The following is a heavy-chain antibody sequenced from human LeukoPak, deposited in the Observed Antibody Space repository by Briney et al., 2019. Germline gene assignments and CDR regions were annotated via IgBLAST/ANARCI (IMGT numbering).Heavy chain of an antibody. CDR2: ISSTGSTM. D-gene: IGHD6-19*01. CDR3: ASTQWLALLSYWYFDL. J-gene: IGHJ2*01. CDR1: GFTFSDYY. Sequence: GGSLRLSCAASGFTFSDYYMSWIRQAPGKGLEWVSYISSTGSTMFYADSVKGRFTISRDNAKNSLYLQMNSLRAEDTAVYYCASTQWLALLSYWYFDLWGRGTLVTVSS. V-gene: IGHV3-11*04.